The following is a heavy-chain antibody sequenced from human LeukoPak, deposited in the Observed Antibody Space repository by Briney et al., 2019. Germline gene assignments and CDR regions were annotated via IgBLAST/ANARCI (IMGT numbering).Heavy chain of an antibody. Sequence: PSETLSLTCTVSGGSISSSSYYWGWIRQPPGKGLEWIGSIYYSGSTYYNPSLKSRVTISVDTSKNQFSLKLSSVTAADTAVYYCARVSRLGGSLYGMDVWGQGTTVTVSS. D-gene: IGHD5-12*01. J-gene: IGHJ6*02. CDR1: GGSISSSSYY. CDR2: IYYSGST. V-gene: IGHV4-39*07. CDR3: ARVSRLGGSLYGMDV.